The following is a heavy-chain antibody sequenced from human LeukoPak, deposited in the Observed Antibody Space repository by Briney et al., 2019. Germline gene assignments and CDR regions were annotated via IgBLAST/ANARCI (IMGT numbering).Heavy chain of an antibody. J-gene: IGHJ3*02. CDR2: ISINSGGT. Sequence: AGGSLRLSCAASGFTFSSYAMTWVRQAPGKGLEWVSSISINSGGTYYSDSVKGRFTISRDNSKNTLYLQMNSLRAEDTALYYCARDSVLIAVAVRGAFDIWGQGTMVTVSS. V-gene: IGHV3-23*01. D-gene: IGHD6-19*01. CDR3: ARDSVLIAVAVRGAFDI. CDR1: GFTFSSYA.